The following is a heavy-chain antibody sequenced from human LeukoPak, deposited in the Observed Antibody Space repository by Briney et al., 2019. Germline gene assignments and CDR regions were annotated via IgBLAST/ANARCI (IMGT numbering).Heavy chain of an antibody. Sequence: PSETLSLTCTVSGGSISSFYWSWIRQPPGKGLEWIGYIHYSGSTTYNPSLKSRVTISADTSKNKFSLKLTSVTAADTAVYYCARAHDYSSAGCSFYSYYMDVWGKGTTVTVSS. CDR3: ARAHDYSSAGCSFYSYYMDV. CDR1: GGSISSFY. J-gene: IGHJ6*03. D-gene: IGHD2-2*01. CDR2: IHYSGST. V-gene: IGHV4-59*01.